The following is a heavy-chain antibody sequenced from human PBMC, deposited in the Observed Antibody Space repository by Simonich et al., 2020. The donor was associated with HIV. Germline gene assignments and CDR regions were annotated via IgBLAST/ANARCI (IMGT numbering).Heavy chain of an antibody. V-gene: IGHV4-34*01. Sequence: HVQLQQWGAGLLKSSETLSLTCAIYGGSFSTYYWNWLRQPPGKGLEWIGEIDHSGSTNYNPSLKSRVTISVDTSKNQFSLKLTSVTAADTAVYYCARQSGYVDAFDTWGQGTMVTVSS. CDR2: IDHSGST. J-gene: IGHJ3*02. CDR1: GGSFSTYY. D-gene: IGHD5-12*01. CDR3: ARQSGYVDAFDT.